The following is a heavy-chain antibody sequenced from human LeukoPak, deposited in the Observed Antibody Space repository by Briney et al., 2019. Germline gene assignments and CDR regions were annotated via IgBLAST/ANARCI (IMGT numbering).Heavy chain of an antibody. Sequence: ASVKVSCKASGYTFTGYYMHWVRQAPGQGLEWMGWINPNSGGTNYAQKFQGRVTMTRDTSISTAYMELSRLRSDDTAVYYCARDDGIAARIFDYWGQGTPVTVSS. D-gene: IGHD6-6*01. V-gene: IGHV1-2*02. J-gene: IGHJ4*02. CDR2: INPNSGGT. CDR1: GYTFTGYY. CDR3: ARDDGIAARIFDY.